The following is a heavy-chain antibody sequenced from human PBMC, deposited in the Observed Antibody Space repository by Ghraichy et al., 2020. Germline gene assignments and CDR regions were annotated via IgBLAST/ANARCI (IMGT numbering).Heavy chain of an antibody. CDR2: TYYRSKWYN. D-gene: IGHD1-26*01. J-gene: IGHJ4*01. CDR1: GDSVSSYSAA. CDR3: ARQGGELLDVGFDY. V-gene: IGHV6-1*01. Sequence: SQTLSLTCAISGDSVSSYSAAWNWIRQSPSRGLEWLGRTYYRSKWYNDYAVSVKSRITINPDTSKNQFSLQLNSVTPANTAVYYCARQGGELLDVGFDYWGTGTLSTV.